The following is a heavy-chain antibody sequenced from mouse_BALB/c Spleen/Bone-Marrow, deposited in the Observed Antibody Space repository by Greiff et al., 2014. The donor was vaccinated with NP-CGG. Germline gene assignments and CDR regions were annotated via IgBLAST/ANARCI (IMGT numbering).Heavy chain of an antibody. V-gene: IGHV1S81*02. J-gene: IGHJ1*01. Sequence: QVQLKQSGAELVKPGASVKLSCKASGYTFTSYYMYWVKQRPGQGLEWIGEINPSNGGTNFNEKFKSKATLTVDKSSSTAYMQLSSPTSEDSAVYYCTRSGTSWLRRSWYFDVWGAGTTVTVSS. CDR2: INPSNGGT. CDR3: TRSGTSWLRRSWYFDV. D-gene: IGHD2-2*01. CDR1: GYTFTSYY.